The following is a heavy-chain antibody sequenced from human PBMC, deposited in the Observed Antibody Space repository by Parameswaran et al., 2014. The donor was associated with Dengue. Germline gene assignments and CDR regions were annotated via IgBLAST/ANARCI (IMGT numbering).Heavy chain of an antibody. J-gene: IGHJ4*02. V-gene: IGHV3-23*01. Sequence: RWIRQPQEGLEWVSAISGSGGSTYYADSVTGRFTISRDNSKNTLYLQMNSLRAEDTAVYYCAKSGVVVPAAIHWGQGTLVTVSS. D-gene: IGHD2-2*02. CDR2: ISGSGGST. CDR3: AKSGVVVPAAIH.